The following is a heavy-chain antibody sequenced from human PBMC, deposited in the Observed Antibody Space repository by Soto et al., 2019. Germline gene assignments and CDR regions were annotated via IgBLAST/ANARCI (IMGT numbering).Heavy chain of an antibody. J-gene: IGHJ4*02. Sequence: PGGSLRLSCAASGITLSSYAMNWVRQAPGQGPEWVSGISTSCGSTSYADSVKSRFTISRDNSKNTQYLQMNSLRAADMAVYHCGKGQNSGTYRFYFDYWGQGALVTVSS. D-gene: IGHD1-26*01. CDR2: ISTSCGST. CDR3: GKGQNSGTYRFYFDY. CDR1: GITLSSYA. V-gene: IGHV3-23*01.